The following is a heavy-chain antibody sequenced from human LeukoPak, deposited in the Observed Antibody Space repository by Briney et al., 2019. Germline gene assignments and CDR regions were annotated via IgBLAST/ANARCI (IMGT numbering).Heavy chain of an antibody. J-gene: IGHJ4*02. V-gene: IGHV3-30*03. CDR3: ARVPSPNTAMDPLFY. Sequence: PGGSLRLSCVASGFTFSSYGMHWVRQAPGKGLEWVAVISYDGSNKYYADSVKGRFTISRDNSKNTLYLQMNSLRAEDTAVYYCARVPSPNTAMDPLFYWGQGTLVTVSS. CDR1: GFTFSSYG. D-gene: IGHD5-18*01. CDR2: ISYDGSNK.